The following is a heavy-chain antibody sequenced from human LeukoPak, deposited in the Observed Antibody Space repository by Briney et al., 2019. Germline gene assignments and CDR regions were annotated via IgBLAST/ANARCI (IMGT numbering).Heavy chain of an antibody. V-gene: IGHV3-33*01. CDR3: ARGYSSSWYVLDY. CDR2: IWYDGSNK. CDR1: GFTFSSYG. Sequence: PGRSLRLSCAASGFTFSSYGMHWVRQAPGKGLEWVAVIWYDGSNKYYADSVKGRYTISRDNSKITLYLQMNSLRAEDTAVYYCARGYSSSWYVLDYWGQGTLVTVSS. J-gene: IGHJ4*02. D-gene: IGHD6-13*01.